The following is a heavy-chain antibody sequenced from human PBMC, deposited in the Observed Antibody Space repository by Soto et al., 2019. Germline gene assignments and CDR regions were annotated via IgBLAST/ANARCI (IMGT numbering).Heavy chain of an antibody. CDR2: INTYNGNT. V-gene: IGHV1-18*01. CDR3: AKDGVDSTATVTGGP. Sequence: QVLLEQSGTEVKPPGASVKVSCRTSGYIFTNFGLTWVRQAPGQGLEWMGWINTYNGNTKYAPKFQGRLAMTTDTSTTTAYMELRSLKSDDTAIYYCAKDGVDSTATVTGGPWGQGTLVIVSS. CDR1: GYIFTNFG. J-gene: IGHJ5*02. D-gene: IGHD2-15*01.